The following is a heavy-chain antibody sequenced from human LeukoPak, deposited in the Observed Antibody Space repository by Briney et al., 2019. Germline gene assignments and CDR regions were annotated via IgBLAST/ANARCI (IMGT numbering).Heavy chain of an antibody. CDR3: ARGRLHGYYYDSSGVYVDY. CDR2: INHSGST. J-gene: IGHJ4*02. Sequence: NPSETLSLTCAVYGGSFSGYYWSWIRQPPGKGLEWIGEINHSGSTNYNPSLQSRVTISVDTSKNPFSLKLSSVTAADTAVYYCARGRLHGYYYDSSGVYVDYWGQGTLVTVSS. D-gene: IGHD3-22*01. V-gene: IGHV4-34*01. CDR1: GGSFSGYY.